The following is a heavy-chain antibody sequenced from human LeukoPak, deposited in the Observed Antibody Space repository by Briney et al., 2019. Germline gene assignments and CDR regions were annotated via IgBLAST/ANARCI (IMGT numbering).Heavy chain of an antibody. CDR3: ARGDWWLLDY. CDR1: GFTFSNYW. CDR2: ISSSSYI. D-gene: IGHD2-8*02. J-gene: IGHJ4*02. V-gene: IGHV3-21*01. Sequence: PGGSLRLSCAASGFTFSNYWMNWVRQAPGKGLEWVSSISSSSYIYYADSVKGRFTISRDNAKNSLYLQMNSLRAEDTAVYYCARGDWWLLDYWGQGTLVTVSS.